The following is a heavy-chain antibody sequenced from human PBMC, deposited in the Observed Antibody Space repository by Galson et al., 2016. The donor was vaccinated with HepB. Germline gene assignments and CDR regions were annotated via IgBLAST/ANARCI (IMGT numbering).Heavy chain of an antibody. CDR3: ASLGYCSGGDCYSVD. V-gene: IGHV4-4*02. CDR1: GGSLSTRNW. D-gene: IGHD2-15*01. CDR2: IYHTGTT. J-gene: IGHJ4*02. Sequence: SETLSLTCAVSGGSLSTRNWWSWVRQSPGKGLEWIGEIYHTGTTNYNPSLWSRITMSVDKSKNQFSLILNSLTAADTAVYYCASLGYCSGGDCYSVDWGQGTMVTVSS.